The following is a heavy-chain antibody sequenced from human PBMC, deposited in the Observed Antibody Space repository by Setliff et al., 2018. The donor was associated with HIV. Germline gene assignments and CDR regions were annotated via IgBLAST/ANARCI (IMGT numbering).Heavy chain of an antibody. CDR3: AKGPGYSSSWYYFNY. CDR1: GFTFSTYS. V-gene: IGHV3-48*01. J-gene: IGHJ4*02. D-gene: IGHD6-13*01. CDR2: INREETTE. Sequence: PGGSLRLSCAASGFTFSTYSMNWVRQAPGKGLEWISYINREETTEWYADSVKGRFIISRDNAKNSLYLQMSSLRAEDTAVYYCAKGPGYSSSWYYFNYWGQGTLVTVSS.